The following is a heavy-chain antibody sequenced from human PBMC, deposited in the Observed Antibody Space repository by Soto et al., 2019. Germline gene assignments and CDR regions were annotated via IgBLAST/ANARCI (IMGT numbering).Heavy chain of an antibody. CDR3: ARGDWRLASYV. Sequence: EVQLVESGGGLVQPGGSLRLSCAASGFQLSSYWMSWVRQAPGKGLEWVANIKQDESEKNYVDSVKGRCTISRDNAKSSVYMKMNSLRVEDTAPYYCARGDWRLASYVWGQGTMVTVSS. D-gene: IGHD3-3*01. CDR1: GFQLSSYW. J-gene: IGHJ3*01. V-gene: IGHV3-7*04. CDR2: IKQDESEK.